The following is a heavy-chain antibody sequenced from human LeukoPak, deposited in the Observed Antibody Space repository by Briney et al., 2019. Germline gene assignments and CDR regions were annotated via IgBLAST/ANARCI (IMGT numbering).Heavy chain of an antibody. CDR2: TNYNGST. D-gene: IGHD5-18*01. CDR3: AREKGGYTYGYVYYYYGMDV. Sequence: SETLSLTCTVSGGSVSSVIYYWSWTRHPQGLDLEGIGFTNYNGSTNYNPSLKSRVTISVDRSKNQFSLKLSSVTAADTAAYYCAREKGGYTYGYVYYYYGMDVWGQGTTVTVSS. CDR1: GGSVSSVIYY. V-gene: IGHV4-61*01. J-gene: IGHJ6*02.